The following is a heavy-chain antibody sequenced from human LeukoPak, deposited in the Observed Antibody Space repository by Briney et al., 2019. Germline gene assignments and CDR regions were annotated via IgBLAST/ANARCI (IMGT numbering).Heavy chain of an antibody. CDR1: GFIFDDYA. D-gene: IGHD3-16*01. CDR2: ISGDSGTT. CDR3: AKQAASGGGVDY. V-gene: IGHV3-43*02. Sequence: PGGSLRLSCATSGFIFDDYAMHWVRQAPGKGLEWVSLISGDSGTTYYADSVKGRFTISRDNSKNSLHVQMNNLRSEDTALYYCAKQAASGGGVDYWGQGTLITVSS. J-gene: IGHJ4*02.